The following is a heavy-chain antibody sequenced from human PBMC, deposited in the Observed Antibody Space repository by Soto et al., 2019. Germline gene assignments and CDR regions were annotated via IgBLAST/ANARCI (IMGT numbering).Heavy chain of an antibody. D-gene: IGHD6-6*01. Sequence: GGSLRLSCAASGFTFSSYGMHWVRQAPGKGLEWVAVISYDGSNKYYADSVKGRFTISRDNSKNTLYLQMNSLRAEDTAVYYCAKGAGSFPPYGLSSYYYYGMDVWGQGTTVTVSS. CDR1: GFTFSSYG. CDR3: AKGAGSFPPYGLSSYYYYGMDV. CDR2: ISYDGSNK. V-gene: IGHV3-30*18. J-gene: IGHJ6*02.